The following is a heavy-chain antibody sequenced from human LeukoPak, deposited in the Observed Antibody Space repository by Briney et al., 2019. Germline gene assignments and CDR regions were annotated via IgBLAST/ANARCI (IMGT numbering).Heavy chain of an antibody. CDR1: GYTFTSYG. V-gene: IGHV1-18*01. J-gene: IGHJ3*02. D-gene: IGHD4-17*01. CDR2: ISAYNGNT. CDR3: ARVVYGDWGPDAFDI. Sequence: ASVTVSCTASGYTFTSYGISWVRQAPGQGLEWMGWISAYNGNTNYAPKLQGRVTMTTNTSTSTAYMELRSLRSDDTAVYYCARVVYGDWGPDAFDIWGQGTMVTVSS.